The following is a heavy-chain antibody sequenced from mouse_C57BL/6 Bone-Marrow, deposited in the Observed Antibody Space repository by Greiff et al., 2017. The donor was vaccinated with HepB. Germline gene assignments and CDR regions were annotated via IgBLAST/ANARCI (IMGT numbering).Heavy chain of an antibody. Sequence: VQLQQSGPELVKPGASVKISCKASGYTFTDYYMNWVKQSHGKSLEWIGDINPNNGGTSYNQKFKGKATLTVDKSSSTAYMELRSLTSEDSAVYYCARSPIITDYFDYWGQGTTLTVSS. CDR2: INPNNGGT. CDR3: ARSPIITDYFDY. V-gene: IGHV1-26*01. CDR1: GYTFTDYY. J-gene: IGHJ2*01. D-gene: IGHD1-1*01.